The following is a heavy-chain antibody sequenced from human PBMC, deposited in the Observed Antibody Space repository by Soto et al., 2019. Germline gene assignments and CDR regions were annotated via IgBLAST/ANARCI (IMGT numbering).Heavy chain of an antibody. V-gene: IGHV3-23*01. Sequence: EVQLLESGGGLVQPGGSLRLSCAASGFTFSSYAMSWVRQAPGKGLEWVSAISGSGGSTYYADSVKGRFTISRDNSKNTLYLQMNSLRAEDTAVYYCAKDPYYYDSSGYYYVPYYYGMDVWGQGTTVTVSS. D-gene: IGHD3-22*01. CDR1: GFTFSSYA. CDR3: AKDPYYYDSSGYYYVPYYYGMDV. J-gene: IGHJ6*02. CDR2: ISGSGGST.